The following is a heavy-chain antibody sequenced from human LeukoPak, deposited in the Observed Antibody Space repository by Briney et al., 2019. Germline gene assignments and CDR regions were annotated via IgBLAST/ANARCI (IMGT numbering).Heavy chain of an antibody. J-gene: IGHJ4*02. V-gene: IGHV4-59*01. CDR2: FYYSGST. D-gene: IGHD1-26*01. CDR1: GGSISSYY. CDR3: ATYKPVGVLAFDY. Sequence: PSETLSLTCTVSGGSISSYYWSWIRQPPGKGLEWIGYFYYSGSTNYNPSLKSRVTISVDTSKNQFSLKLSSVTAADTAVYYCATYKPVGVLAFDYWGQGTLVTVSS.